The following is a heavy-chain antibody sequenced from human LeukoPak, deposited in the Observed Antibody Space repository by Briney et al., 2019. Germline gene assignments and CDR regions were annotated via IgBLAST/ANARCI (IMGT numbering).Heavy chain of an antibody. D-gene: IGHD2-2*01. J-gene: IGHJ6*03. CDR1: GYTFTSYG. Sequence: ASVKVSCKASGYTFTSYGISWVRQAPGQGLEWMGWISAYNGNTNYAQKLQGRVTMTTDTSTTTAYMELRSLRSDDTAVYYCARGVVPAANYYYYMDVWGKGTTVTVSS. V-gene: IGHV1-18*01. CDR3: ARGVVPAANYYYYMDV. CDR2: ISAYNGNT.